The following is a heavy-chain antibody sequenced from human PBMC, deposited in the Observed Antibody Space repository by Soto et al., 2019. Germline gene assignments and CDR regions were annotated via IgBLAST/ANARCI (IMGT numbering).Heavy chain of an antibody. V-gene: IGHV4-59*01. Sequence: QVHLQESGPGLVKPSETMSLTCTASGASIRNFYWNWVRQFPGKGLEWIGHIYNGERTNYNPSLKSRVSLSVDTSKNQFSLKLSSVTVADTAVYYCAQPTGWPGFAYWGQGTLVAVSS. CDR3: AQPTGWPGFAY. J-gene: IGHJ4*02. CDR2: IYNGERT. D-gene: IGHD6-19*01. CDR1: GASIRNFY.